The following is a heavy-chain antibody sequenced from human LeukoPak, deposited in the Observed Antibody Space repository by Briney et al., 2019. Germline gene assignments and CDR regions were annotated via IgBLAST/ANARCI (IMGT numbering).Heavy chain of an antibody. J-gene: IGHJ6*02. V-gene: IGHV3-23*01. CDR1: GFTFSAYA. D-gene: IGHD6-6*01. Sequence: GGSLRLSCEASGFTFSAYAMTWVRQAPGKGLEWVSSIGSDNKPHYSESVKGRFAISRDNSKNTLHLQMNTLRAEDTAVYYCARDPYSSTWSYGMDVWGQGTTVAVSS. CDR3: ARDPYSSTWSYGMDV. CDR2: IGSDNKP.